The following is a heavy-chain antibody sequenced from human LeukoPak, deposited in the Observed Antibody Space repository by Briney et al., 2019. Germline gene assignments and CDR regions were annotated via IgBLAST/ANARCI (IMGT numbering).Heavy chain of an antibody. CDR2: IYYSGNT. D-gene: IGHD6-13*01. CDR3: ARGLMMAVAGRGEFHY. Sequence: PSETLSLTCIVSGGSISSYYWSWIRQPPGKGLEWIGYIYYSGNTNYNPSLKSRVTISVDTSKNQFSLKLSSVTAADTAVYYCARGLMMAVAGRGEFHYWGQGTLVTVSS. V-gene: IGHV4-59*01. J-gene: IGHJ4*02. CDR1: GGSISSYY.